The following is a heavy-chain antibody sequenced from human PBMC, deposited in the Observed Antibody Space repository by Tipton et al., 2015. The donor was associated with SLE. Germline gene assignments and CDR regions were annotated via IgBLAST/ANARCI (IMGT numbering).Heavy chain of an antibody. CDR2: IWYDGSNQ. V-gene: IGHV3-33*01. Sequence: SLRLSCAASGFTFSNYGMHWVRQAPGKGLEWVAVIWYDGSNQYYADSVQDRFTISRDNSKNTLYLQMNSLRAEDTALYFCARERAYYDATKYYDAFDVWGQGTMVSVSS. D-gene: IGHD3-22*01. J-gene: IGHJ3*01. CDR1: GFTFSNYG. CDR3: ARERAYYDATKYYDAFDV.